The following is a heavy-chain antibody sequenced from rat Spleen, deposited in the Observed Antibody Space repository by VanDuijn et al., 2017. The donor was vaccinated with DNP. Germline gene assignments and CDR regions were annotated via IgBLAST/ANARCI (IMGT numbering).Heavy chain of an antibody. Sequence: EVQLVESGGGLVQPGRSLKLSCAVSGFSFSNYDMAWVRQAPTKGLEWVASISPTGGSTYYRDSVKGRFTVSRDHAKSSLYLQMDSLRSEDTATYYCARGDNYFDYWGQGVMVTVSS. D-gene: IGHD4-2*01. CDR3: ARGDNYFDY. V-gene: IGHV5-25*01. CDR2: ISPTGGST. J-gene: IGHJ2*01. CDR1: GFSFSNYD.